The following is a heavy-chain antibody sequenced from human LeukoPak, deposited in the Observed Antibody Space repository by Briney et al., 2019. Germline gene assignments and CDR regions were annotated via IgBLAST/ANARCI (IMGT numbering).Heavy chain of an antibody. CDR3: ARVSYYDFWSGYPFDY. CDR1: GGSISSYY. V-gene: IGHV4-59*01. CDR2: IYYSGST. J-gene: IGHJ4*02. Sequence: SETLSLTCTVSGGSISSYYWSWIRQPPGKGLEWIGYIYYSGSTNYNPSLKSRVTISVDTSKNQFSLKLSSVTAADTAVYYCARVSYYDFWSGYPFDYWGQGTLVTVSS. D-gene: IGHD3-3*01.